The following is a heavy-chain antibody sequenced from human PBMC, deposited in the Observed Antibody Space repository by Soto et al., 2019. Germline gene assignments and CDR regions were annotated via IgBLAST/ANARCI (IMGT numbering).Heavy chain of an antibody. J-gene: IGHJ3*02. D-gene: IGHD6-19*01. CDR3: ARDSDPRTRSHDAFDI. Sequence: EVQLVESGGGVVRPGGSLRLSCAASGFTFDDYGMSWVRQAPGKGLEWVSGINWNGGSTGYADSVKGRFTISRDNAKNSLYLQMNSLRAEETALYHCARDSDPRTRSHDAFDIWGQGTMVTVSS. V-gene: IGHV3-20*01. CDR1: GFTFDDYG. CDR2: INWNGGST.